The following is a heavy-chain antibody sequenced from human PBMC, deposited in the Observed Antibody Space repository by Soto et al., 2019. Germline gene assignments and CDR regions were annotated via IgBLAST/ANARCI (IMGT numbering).Heavy chain of an antibody. V-gene: IGHV3-43*01. Sequence: EVQLVESGGAVVQPGGSLRLSCAASGFPFDDYTMHWVRQAPGKGLEWVSLISWDGGSTDYADSVKGRFTISRDNSKKSPFLEMNSLRTEDTALYYCARDGYDYYYYYGLDVWGQGTTVTVSS. D-gene: IGHD5-12*01. CDR3: ARDGYDYYYYYGLDV. CDR2: ISWDGGST. CDR1: GFPFDDYT. J-gene: IGHJ6*02.